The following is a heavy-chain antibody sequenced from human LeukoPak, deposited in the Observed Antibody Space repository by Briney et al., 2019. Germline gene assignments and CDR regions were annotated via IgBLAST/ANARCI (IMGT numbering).Heavy chain of an antibody. Sequence: GGSLRLSCAASGFTFTSYSMNWVRQAPGKGLEWVSSISSSSSYIYYADSVRGRFTISRDNAKNSLYLQMNSLRAEDTTVYYCARGGSYPYYFDYWGQGTLVTVSS. D-gene: IGHD1-26*01. CDR2: ISSSSSYI. J-gene: IGHJ4*02. CDR3: ARGGSYPYYFDY. CDR1: GFTFTSYS. V-gene: IGHV3-21*01.